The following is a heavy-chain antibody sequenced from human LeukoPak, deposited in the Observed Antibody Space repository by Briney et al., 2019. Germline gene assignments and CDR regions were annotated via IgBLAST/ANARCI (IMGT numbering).Heavy chain of an antibody. CDR1: GGTFSSYA. Sequence: WASVKVSCKASGGTFSSYAISWVRQAPGQGLEWMGRIIPILGIANYAQKFQGRVTITADKSTSTAYMELSSLRSEDTAVYYCAREPVVVPAAVLDYWGQGTLVTVSS. CDR2: IIPILGIA. CDR3: AREPVVVPAAVLDY. D-gene: IGHD2-2*01. J-gene: IGHJ4*02. V-gene: IGHV1-69*04.